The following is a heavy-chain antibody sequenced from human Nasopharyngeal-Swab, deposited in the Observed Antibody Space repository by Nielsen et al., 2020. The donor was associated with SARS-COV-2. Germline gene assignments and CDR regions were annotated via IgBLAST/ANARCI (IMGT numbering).Heavy chain of an antibody. D-gene: IGHD3-9*01. V-gene: IGHV4-30-4*01. CDR2: IYYSGST. J-gene: IGHJ3*02. CDR3: ARDGPRSLYDILTGYYKPYAFDI. Sequence: WIRQPPGKGLEWIGYIYYSGSTYYNPSLKGRVTISVDTSKNQFSLKLSSVTAADTAVYYCARDGPRSLYDILTGYYKPYAFDIWGQGTMVTVSS.